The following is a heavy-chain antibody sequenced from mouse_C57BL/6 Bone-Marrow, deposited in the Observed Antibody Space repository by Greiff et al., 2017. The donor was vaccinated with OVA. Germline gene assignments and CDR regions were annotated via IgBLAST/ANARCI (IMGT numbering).Heavy chain of an antibody. CDR2: IYPGDGDT. CDR3: AYYGSSYVGY. CDR1: GYAFSSSW. J-gene: IGHJ2*01. V-gene: IGHV1-82*01. Sequence: QVQLQQSGPELVKPGASVKISCKASGYAFSSSWMNWVEQRPGKGLEWIGRIYPGDGDTNYNGKFKGKATLTADKSSSTAYMQLSSLTSEDSAVYFCAYYGSSYVGYWGQGTTLTVSS. D-gene: IGHD1-1*01.